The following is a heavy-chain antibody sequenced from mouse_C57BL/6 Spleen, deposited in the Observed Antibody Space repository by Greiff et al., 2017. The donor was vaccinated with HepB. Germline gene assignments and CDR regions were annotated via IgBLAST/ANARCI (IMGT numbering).Heavy chain of an antibody. Sequence: VQLPQSGTVLARPGASVKISCNTSCYTFTSYLIPWVNHMPGPGLEWIGAIYPGNSDTSYNQKFKGKAKLTAVTSASTAYMELSSLTNEDSAVYYCTPDGYFAWFAYWGQGTLVTVSA. V-gene: IGHV1-5*01. CDR2: IYPGNSDT. CDR1: CYTFTSYL. J-gene: IGHJ3*01. CDR3: TPDGYFAWFAY. D-gene: IGHD2-3*01.